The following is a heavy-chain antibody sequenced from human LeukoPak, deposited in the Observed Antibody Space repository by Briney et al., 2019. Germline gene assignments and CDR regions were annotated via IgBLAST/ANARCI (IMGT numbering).Heavy chain of an antibody. D-gene: IGHD5-18*01. V-gene: IGHV4-34*01. CDR3: ARAQRYSYGYFDY. Sequence: PSETLSLTCAVYGGSFSGYYWSWIRQPPGKGLEWIGEINHSGSTNYNPSLKSRVTISVDTSKNQFSLKLSSVTAADTAVYYCARAQRYSYGYFDYWGQGSLVTVSS. CDR1: GGSFSGYY. CDR2: INHSGST. J-gene: IGHJ4*02.